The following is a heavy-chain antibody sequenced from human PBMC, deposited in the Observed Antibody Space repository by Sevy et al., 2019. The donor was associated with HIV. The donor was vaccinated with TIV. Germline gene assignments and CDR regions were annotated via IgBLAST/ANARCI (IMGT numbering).Heavy chain of an antibody. CDR1: GFTFSSYE. CDR2: ITLSGSTM. V-gene: IGHV3-48*03. D-gene: IGHD6-19*01. CDR3: ARDRQGITVAGTAIDY. J-gene: IGHJ4*03. Sequence: GGSLRLSCAASGFTFSSYEMNWVRQAPGKGLEWISYITLSGSTMYYADSVKGRFTISRDNAKNSLYLQMNSLRAEDTAVYYCARDRQGITVAGTAIDYWGQGTTVTVSS.